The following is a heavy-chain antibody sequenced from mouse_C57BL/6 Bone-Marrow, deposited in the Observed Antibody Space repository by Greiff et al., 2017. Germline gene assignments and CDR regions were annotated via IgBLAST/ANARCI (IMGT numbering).Heavy chain of an antibody. J-gene: IGHJ3*01. CDR3: AIEGMLSAWFAY. V-gene: IGHV1-69*01. CDR2: IDPSDSYT. D-gene: IGHD3-2*02. Sequence: VQLQQPGAELVMPGASVKLSCKASGYTFTSYWMHWVKQRPGQGLEWIGEIDPSDSYTNYNQKFKGKSTLTVDTSSSTAYMQLSSLTSEDSAVYYCAIEGMLSAWFAYWGQGTLVTVSA. CDR1: GYTFTSYW.